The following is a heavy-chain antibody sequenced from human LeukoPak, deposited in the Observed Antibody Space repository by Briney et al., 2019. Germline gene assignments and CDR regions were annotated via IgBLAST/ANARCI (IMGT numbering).Heavy chain of an antibody. CDR1: GFTFSFYG. CDR3: ARQRVGYFRS. J-gene: IGHJ5*02. D-gene: IGHD2/OR15-2a*01. Sequence: GGSLRLSCAGSGFTFSFYGMNWVRQAPGKGLEWVAGVWHDASKNLYRDSVKGRFTISRDNSNNTVFLQMNSLRTEDTAVYYCARQRVGYFRSWGQGTLVTVSS. CDR2: VWHDASKN. V-gene: IGHV3-33*01.